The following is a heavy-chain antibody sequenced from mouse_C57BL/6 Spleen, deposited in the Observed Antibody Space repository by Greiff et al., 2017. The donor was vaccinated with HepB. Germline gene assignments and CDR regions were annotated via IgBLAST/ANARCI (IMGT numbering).Heavy chain of an antibody. CDR3: ARAGGYYEGGVAY. V-gene: IGHV1-55*01. J-gene: IGHJ3*01. CDR2: IYPGSGST. Sequence: QVQLQQPGAELVKPGASVKMSCKASGYTFTSYWITWVKQRPGQGLEWIGDIYPGSGSTNYNEKFKSKATLTVDTSSSTAYMQLSSLTSEDSAVYYCARAGGYYEGGVAYWGQGTLVTVSA. CDR1: GYTFTSYW. D-gene: IGHD2-4*01.